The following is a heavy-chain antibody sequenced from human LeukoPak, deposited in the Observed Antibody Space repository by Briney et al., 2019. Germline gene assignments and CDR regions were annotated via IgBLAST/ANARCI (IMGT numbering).Heavy chain of an antibody. J-gene: IGHJ2*01. Sequence: GGSLRLSCAASGFTFSNYAMSWVRQTPGKGLEWVSAISDSGDSTYYADSVKGRFTISRDNFKNTLYLQMNSLRAEDTAVYYCAKDPGGSFDLWGRGTLVTVSS. CDR3: AKDPGGSFDL. CDR1: GFTFSNYA. D-gene: IGHD1-14*01. CDR2: ISDSGDST. V-gene: IGHV3-23*01.